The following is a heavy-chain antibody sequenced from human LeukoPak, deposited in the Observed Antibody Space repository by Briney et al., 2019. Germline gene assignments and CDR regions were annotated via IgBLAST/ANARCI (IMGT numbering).Heavy chain of an antibody. J-gene: IGHJ5*02. CDR2: LNPSVGST. CDR1: GYTFTNYY. V-gene: IGHV1-46*01. D-gene: IGHD1-26*01. Sequence: GASVKVSCKASGYTFTNYYMHWVRQAPGQGLEWMGVLNPSVGSTSYAQKFQGRVMMTSDTSTSTVYMELNSLTSEDTAVYHCARDHSGSQHWFDPWGQGTLVTVSS. CDR3: ARDHSGSQHWFDP.